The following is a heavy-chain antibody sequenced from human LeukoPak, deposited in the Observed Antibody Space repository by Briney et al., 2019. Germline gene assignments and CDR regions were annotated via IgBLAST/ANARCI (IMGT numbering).Heavy chain of an antibody. Sequence: PSETLSLTCTVSGGSISSGSYYWSWIRQPAGKGLEWIGRIYTSGSTNYNPSLKSRVTISVDTSKNQFSLKLSSVTAADTAVYCCARGYSSGWYQDAFDIWGQGTMVTVSS. J-gene: IGHJ3*02. D-gene: IGHD6-19*01. CDR1: GGSISSGSYY. V-gene: IGHV4-61*02. CDR2: IYTSGST. CDR3: ARGYSSGWYQDAFDI.